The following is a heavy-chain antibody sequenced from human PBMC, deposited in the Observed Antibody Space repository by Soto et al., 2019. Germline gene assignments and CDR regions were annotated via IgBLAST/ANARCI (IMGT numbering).Heavy chain of an antibody. J-gene: IGHJ5*02. CDR2: ISSSSSYI. Sequence: EVQLVESGGGLVKPGGSQRLSCAASGFTFSSYSMNWVRQAPGKGLEWVSSISSSSSYIYYADSVKGRFTISRDNAKNSLYLQMNSLRAEDTAVYYCARAPNSIEGWFDPWGQGTLVTVSS. CDR3: ARAPNSIEGWFDP. CDR1: GFTFSSYS. V-gene: IGHV3-21*01. D-gene: IGHD4-4*01.